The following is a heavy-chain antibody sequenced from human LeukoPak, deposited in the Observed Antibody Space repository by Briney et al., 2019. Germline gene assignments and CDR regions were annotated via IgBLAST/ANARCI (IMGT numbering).Heavy chain of an antibody. Sequence: GGSLRLSCAASEFTFSHYSMNWVCQAPGKGLEWVSSISSSSSYIYYTDSVKGRFTISRDNAKNSLYLQMNSLRAEDTAVYYCARLGTSWIQLGNWFDPWGQGTLVTVSS. CDR1: EFTFSHYS. D-gene: IGHD5-18*01. CDR2: ISSSSSYI. V-gene: IGHV3-21*01. J-gene: IGHJ5*02. CDR3: ARLGTSWIQLGNWFDP.